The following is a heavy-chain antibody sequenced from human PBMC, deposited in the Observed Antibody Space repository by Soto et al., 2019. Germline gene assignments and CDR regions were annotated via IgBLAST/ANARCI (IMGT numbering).Heavy chain of an antibody. D-gene: IGHD6-13*01. CDR1: GFTFRSYG. CDR2: IWYDGSNK. V-gene: IGHV3-33*01. J-gene: IGHJ4*02. CDR3: ARWGIAAGDY. Sequence: QVQLVEAGGGVVQPGRSLRLSCAASGFTFRSYGMHWVRQAPGKGLEWVAVIWYDGSNKYYADSVKGRFTISRDNSKNTLYLQMNSRRAEDTAVYYCARWGIAAGDYLGQGTLITVSS.